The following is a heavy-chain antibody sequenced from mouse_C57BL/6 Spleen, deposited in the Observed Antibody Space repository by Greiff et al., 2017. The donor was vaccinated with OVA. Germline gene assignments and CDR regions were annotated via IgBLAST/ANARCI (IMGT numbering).Heavy chain of an antibody. CDR3: ATCLYYYGSSHYFDY. Sequence: EVQLQQSGPELVKPGASVKISCKASGYTFTDYYMNWVKQSHGKSLEWIGDINPNNGGTSYNQKFKGKATLTVDKSSSTAYMELRSLTSEDSAVYYCATCLYYYGSSHYFDYWGQGTTLTVSS. V-gene: IGHV1-26*01. D-gene: IGHD1-1*01. J-gene: IGHJ2*01. CDR2: INPNNGGT. CDR1: GYTFTDYY.